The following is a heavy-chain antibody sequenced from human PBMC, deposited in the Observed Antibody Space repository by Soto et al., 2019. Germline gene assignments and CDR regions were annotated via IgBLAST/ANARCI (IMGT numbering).Heavy chain of an antibody. CDR1: GFTFSSYG. D-gene: IGHD1-26*01. V-gene: IGHV3-30*18. CDR2: ISYDGSNK. CDR3: AKDRTGSGSPRRPWLFDY. J-gene: IGHJ4*02. Sequence: QVQLVESGGGVVQPGRSLRLSCAASGFTFSSYGMHWVRQAPGKGLEWVAVISYDGSNKYYADSVKGRFTISRDNSKNTLYLQMNSLRAEDTAVYYCAKDRTGSGSPRRPWLFDYWGQGTLVTVSS.